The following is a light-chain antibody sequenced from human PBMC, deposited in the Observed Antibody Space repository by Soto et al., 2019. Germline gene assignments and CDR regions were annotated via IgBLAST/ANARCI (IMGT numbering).Light chain of an antibody. CDR2: DAS. CDR1: QSVSSN. Sequence: EIVMTQSPATLSVSPGESATLSCRASQSVSSNLAWHQQKPGQAPRILMYDASTRATGISARFSGSGSGTEFTFTISSLQSEDFAVYYCQQYHNWPITFGQGTRLEIK. V-gene: IGKV3-15*01. J-gene: IGKJ5*01. CDR3: QQYHNWPIT.